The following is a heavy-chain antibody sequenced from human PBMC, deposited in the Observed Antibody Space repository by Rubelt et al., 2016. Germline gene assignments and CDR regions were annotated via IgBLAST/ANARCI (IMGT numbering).Heavy chain of an antibody. Sequence: GYTFTSYYMHWVRQAPGQGLEWMGIINPSGGSTSYAQKFQGRVTMTRDTSTSTVYMELSSLRSEDTAVYYCARASAVGHYGMDVWGQGTTVTVSS. V-gene: IGHV1-46*03. J-gene: IGHJ6*02. D-gene: IGHD1-26*01. CDR1: GYTFTSYY. CDR3: ARASAVGHYGMDV. CDR2: INPSGGST.